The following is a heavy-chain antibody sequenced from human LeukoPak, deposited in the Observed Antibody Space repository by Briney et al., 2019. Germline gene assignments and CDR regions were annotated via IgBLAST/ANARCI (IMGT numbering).Heavy chain of an antibody. CDR1: GGTFSSYA. CDR2: IIPIFGIA. J-gene: IGHJ4*02. D-gene: IGHD3-22*01. Sequence: SVKVSGKASGGTFSSYAISWVRQAPGQGLEWMGRIIPIFGIANYAQKFQGRVTITADKSTSTAYMELSSLRSEDTAVYYCASHLQAYYYDSSGSLAYWGQGTLVTVSS. CDR3: ASHLQAYYYDSSGSLAY. V-gene: IGHV1-69*04.